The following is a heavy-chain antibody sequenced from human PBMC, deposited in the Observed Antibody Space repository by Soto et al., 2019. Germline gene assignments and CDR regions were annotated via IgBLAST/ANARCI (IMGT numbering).Heavy chain of an antibody. CDR2: IYYSGST. V-gene: IGHV4-31*03. D-gene: IGHD2-15*01. CDR3: ARDVVSDGWRRWYAFDI. CDR1: GGSISSGGYY. J-gene: IGHJ3*02. Sequence: SETLSLTCTVSGGSISSGGYYWSWIRQHPGKGLEWIGYIYYSGSTYYNPSLKSRVTISVDTSKNQFSLKLSSVAAADTAVYYCARDVVSDGWRRWYAFDIWGQGTMVTVSS.